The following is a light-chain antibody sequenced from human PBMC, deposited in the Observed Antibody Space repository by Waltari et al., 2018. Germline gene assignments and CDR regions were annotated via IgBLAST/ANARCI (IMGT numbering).Light chain of an antibody. CDR2: GAS. V-gene: IGKV1-39*01. Sequence: DIQMTQSPSSLSASVGDRVTITCRASQSISNYLNWYQQRPGKAPSLLIYGASTLQSGVPSRFSCSGSGTDFTLTIGSLQREDFATYYCQQSYTTPRTFGRGTKLEIK. J-gene: IGKJ2*01. CDR1: QSISNY. CDR3: QQSYTTPRT.